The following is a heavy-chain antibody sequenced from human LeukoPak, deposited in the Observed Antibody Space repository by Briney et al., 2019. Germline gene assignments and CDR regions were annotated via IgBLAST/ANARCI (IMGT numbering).Heavy chain of an antibody. V-gene: IGHV3-33*01. J-gene: IGHJ4*02. CDR2: IWYDGSNK. D-gene: IGHD3-22*01. Sequence: GGSLRLSCAASGFTFSSYGMHWVRQAPGKGLEWVAVIWYDGSNKYYADFVKGRFTISRDNSKNTLYLQMNSLRAEDTAVYYCARDPSYYDSSGYCDYWGQGTLVTVSS. CDR1: GFTFSSYG. CDR3: ARDPSYYDSSGYCDY.